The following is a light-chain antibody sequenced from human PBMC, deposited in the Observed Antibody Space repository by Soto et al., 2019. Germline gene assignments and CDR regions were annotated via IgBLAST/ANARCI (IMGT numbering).Light chain of an antibody. J-gene: IGKJ2*02. V-gene: IGKV3-11*01. CDR1: QSVSTY. CDR2: DAS. CDR3: HQRISWPWT. Sequence: EIVLTQSPATLSLSPGDRATLSCRASQSVSTYLAWYQQKPGQAPRLLIYDASNRATGIPGRFRGSGAGTDFTLTISSLEPEDFGVYYCHQRISWPWTFGRGTKLEIK.